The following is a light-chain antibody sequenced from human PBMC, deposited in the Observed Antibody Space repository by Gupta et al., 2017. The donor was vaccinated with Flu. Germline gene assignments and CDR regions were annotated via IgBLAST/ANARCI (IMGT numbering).Light chain of an antibody. CDR2: DNY. Sequence: QSALTQPPSVSAAPGQKVSISCSGSSSNIGDNYNYVSWYQQFPGAAPKLLIYDNYKRPSEIPERFSGSRSGTSATLDITGLQTGDEAYYYCLTWDGSLSFGVFGTGTKVTVL. V-gene: IGLV1-51*01. CDR3: LTWDGSLSFGV. CDR1: SSNIGDNYNY. J-gene: IGLJ1*01.